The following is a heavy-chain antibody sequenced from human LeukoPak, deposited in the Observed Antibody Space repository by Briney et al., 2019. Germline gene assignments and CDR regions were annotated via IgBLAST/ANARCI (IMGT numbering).Heavy chain of an antibody. J-gene: IGHJ4*02. CDR2: IHYSGST. CDR3: ARGPYGKLDY. V-gene: IGHV4-59*01. CDR1: GGSISSYY. D-gene: IGHD4-17*01. Sequence: PSETLSLTCTVSGGSISSYYWSWIRQPPGKGLEWIGYIHYSGSTNYNPSLKSRVTISVDTSKNQFSLKLSSVTAADTAVYYCARGPYGKLDYWGQGTLVTVSS.